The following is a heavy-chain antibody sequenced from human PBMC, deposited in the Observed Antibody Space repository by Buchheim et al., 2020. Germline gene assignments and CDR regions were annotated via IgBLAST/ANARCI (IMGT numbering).Heavy chain of an antibody. CDR2: VYYSGRT. CDR3: ARALKFPSFDC. Sequence: QVQLQESGPGLVKPSETLSLTCTVSGGSVSSGSYHWSWIRQPPGKGLEWIGDVYYSGRTNYNRSLKSRVTISVETSKNQFSLKLSSVTAADTAVYYCARALKFPSFDCWGQGT. CDR1: GGSVSSGSYH. J-gene: IGHJ4*02. V-gene: IGHV4-61*01.